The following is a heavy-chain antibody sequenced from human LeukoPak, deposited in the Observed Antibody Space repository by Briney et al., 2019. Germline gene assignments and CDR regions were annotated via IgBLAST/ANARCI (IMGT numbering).Heavy chain of an antibody. CDR2: ISGSGGSA. Sequence: GGSLRLSCAASGLTSGCCAMSWVRQAPGKGLEWVSAISGSGGSAYYAGSVKGRFTVSRDNSKNTLYLQMNSLRVEDTATYYCASRPTSAAVAPSDYWGQGTLVTVSS. D-gene: IGHD6-19*01. J-gene: IGHJ4*02. V-gene: IGHV3-23*01. CDR1: GLTSGCCA. CDR3: ASRPTSAAVAPSDY.